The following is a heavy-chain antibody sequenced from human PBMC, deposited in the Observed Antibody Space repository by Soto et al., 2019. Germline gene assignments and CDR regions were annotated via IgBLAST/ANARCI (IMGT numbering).Heavy chain of an antibody. J-gene: IGHJ3*02. Sequence: GGSLRLSCAASAFTFSTYSMNWVRQAPGKGLEWVSYISSSSSNIYYADSVKGRFTISRDKAKNSLYLQMNSLRAEDTAVYYCARGWLSIAARLWVAFDIWGQGTMVTVSS. CDR1: AFTFSTYS. CDR2: ISSSSSNI. V-gene: IGHV3-48*01. D-gene: IGHD6-6*01. CDR3: ARGWLSIAARLWVAFDI.